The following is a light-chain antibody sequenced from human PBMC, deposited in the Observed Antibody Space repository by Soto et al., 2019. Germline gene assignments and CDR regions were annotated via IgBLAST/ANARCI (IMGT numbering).Light chain of an antibody. J-gene: IGLJ1*01. V-gene: IGLV2-14*03. Sequence: QSVLTQPASVSGSPGQSITISCTGTSGDIGSYNRVSWYQQHPGKAPKLIIYEVTDRPSGVSNRFSGSKSGNTASLTISGLQAEDEAEYYGSSYTNINTRPRFFGTGTKV. CDR3: SSYTNINTRPRF. CDR2: EVT. CDR1: SGDIGSYNR.